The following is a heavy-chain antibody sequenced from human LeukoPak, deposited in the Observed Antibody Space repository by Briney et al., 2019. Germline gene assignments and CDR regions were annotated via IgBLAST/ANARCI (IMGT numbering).Heavy chain of an antibody. CDR2: IYYSGST. CDR3: ASIGGQWLDRYYYYYIDV. D-gene: IGHD6-19*01. CDR1: GGSISSSSYY. Sequence: SETLSLTCTVSGGSISSSSYYWGWIRQPPGKGLEWIGSIYYSGSTYYNPSLKSRVTISVDTSKNQFSLKLSSVTAADTAVYYCASIGGQWLDRYYYYYIDVWGKGTTVTVSS. V-gene: IGHV4-39*01. J-gene: IGHJ6*03.